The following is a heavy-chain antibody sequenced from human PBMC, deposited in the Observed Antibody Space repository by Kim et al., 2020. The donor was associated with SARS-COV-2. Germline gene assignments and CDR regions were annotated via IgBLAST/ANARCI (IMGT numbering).Heavy chain of an antibody. J-gene: IGHJ3*02. Sequence: GGSLRLSCAASGFTVSSNYMSWVRQAPGKGLEWVSVIYSGGSTYYADSVKGRFTISRDNSKNTLYLQMNSLRAEDTAVYYCARVVVINPYDAFDIWGQGTMVTVSS. V-gene: IGHV3-53*01. CDR3: ARVVVINPYDAFDI. CDR2: IYSGGST. CDR1: GFTVSSNY. D-gene: IGHD3-22*01.